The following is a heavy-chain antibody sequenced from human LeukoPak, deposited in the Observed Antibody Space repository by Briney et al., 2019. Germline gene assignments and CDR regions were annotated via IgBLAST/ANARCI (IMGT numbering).Heavy chain of an antibody. J-gene: IGHJ4*02. D-gene: IGHD1-26*01. V-gene: IGHV3-74*01. CDR3: VRALGGSDDY. CDR2: INPDGST. Sequence: GGSMRLSCAASGFIFRDHSMHWARQIPGKGLVWVSRINPDGSTNYADSVKGRFTISRDNAKNTLYLQMRSLRVDDSSLYFCVRALGGSDDYWGQGTLVTVSS. CDR1: GFIFRDHS.